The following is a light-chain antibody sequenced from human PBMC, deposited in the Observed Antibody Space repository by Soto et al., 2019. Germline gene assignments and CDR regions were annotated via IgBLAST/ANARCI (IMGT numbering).Light chain of an antibody. CDR1: QSVSSN. V-gene: IGKV3-15*01. CDR2: GAS. J-gene: IGKJ1*01. CDR3: QPYNNWPPWT. Sequence: EIVMTQSPATLSVSPEERATLSCRASQSVSSNLAWYQQKPGQAPRLLIYGASTRATGIPARFSGSGSGTEFTLTISSLQSEDFAVYYCQPYNNWPPWTFGQGTKVEIK.